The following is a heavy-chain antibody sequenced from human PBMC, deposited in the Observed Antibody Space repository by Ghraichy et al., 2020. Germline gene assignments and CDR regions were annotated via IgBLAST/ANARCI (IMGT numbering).Heavy chain of an antibody. D-gene: IGHD3-10*01. CDR1: GFTFSSYA. Sequence: GESLNISCAASGFTFSSYAMHWVRQAPGKGLEWVAVISYDGSNKYYADSVKGRFTISRDNSKNTLYLQMNSLRAEDTAVYYCARGYYYGSGSYSGFDYWGQGTLVTVSS. CDR3: ARGYYYGSGSYSGFDY. V-gene: IGHV3-30-3*01. CDR2: ISYDGSNK. J-gene: IGHJ4*02.